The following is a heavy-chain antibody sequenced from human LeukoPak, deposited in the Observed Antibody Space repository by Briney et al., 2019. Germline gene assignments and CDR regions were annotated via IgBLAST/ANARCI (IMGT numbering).Heavy chain of an antibody. CDR1: GFTFSRYG. V-gene: IGHV3-30*04. D-gene: IGHD6-13*01. J-gene: IGHJ6*03. CDR2: ISYDGSNK. Sequence: GGSLRLSCAASGFTFSRYGMHWVRQAPGKGLEWVTAISYDGSNKYYAYSVKGRFTISRDNSKNTLYVQMNSLRAEDTAVYYCAKEGYSRGYYSYYYMDVWGKGTTVTVSS. CDR3: AKEGYSRGYYSYYYMDV.